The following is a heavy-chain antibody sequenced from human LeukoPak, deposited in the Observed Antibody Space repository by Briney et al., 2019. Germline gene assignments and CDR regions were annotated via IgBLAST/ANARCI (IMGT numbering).Heavy chain of an antibody. J-gene: IGHJ3*02. CDR1: GFTFSSYS. CDR2: ISRTSSHT. Sequence: GGSLRLSCVASGFTFSSYSMNWVRQAPGKGLEWVSSISRTSSHTYYADSVKGRFTISRDNAKDSLYLQMNSLRAEDTAVYYCARGNYGDYLDAFDIWGQGTMVTVSS. V-gene: IGHV3-21*01. CDR3: ARGNYGDYLDAFDI. D-gene: IGHD4-17*01.